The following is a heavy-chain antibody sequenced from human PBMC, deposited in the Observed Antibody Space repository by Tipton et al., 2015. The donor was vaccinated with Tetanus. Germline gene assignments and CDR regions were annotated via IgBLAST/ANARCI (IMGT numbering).Heavy chain of an antibody. CDR1: GGSISSYY. CDR3: ARHTPDYGDYD. CDR2: INHSGST. Sequence: TLSLTCTVSGGSISSYYWSWIRQPPGKGLEWIGEINHSGSTNYNPSLKSRVTISVDTSKNQFSLKLSSVTAADTAVYYCARHTPDYGDYDWGQGTLVTVSS. D-gene: IGHD4-17*01. J-gene: IGHJ4*02. V-gene: IGHV4-34*01.